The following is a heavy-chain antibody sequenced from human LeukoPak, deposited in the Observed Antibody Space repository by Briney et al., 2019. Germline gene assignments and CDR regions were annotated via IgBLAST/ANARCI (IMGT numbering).Heavy chain of an antibody. J-gene: IGHJ4*02. V-gene: IGHV3-23*01. CDR3: ARDVAGTTTVSFDY. CDR2: ISTSGGNT. Sequence: GGSLRLSCAGSGFTFSRYAMTWVRQTPGKGLEWVSSISTSGGNTYYLDSVKGRFTISRDNSKNTLYLQMNSLRAEDTAVYYCARDVAGTTTVSFDYWGQGTLVTVSS. D-gene: IGHD4-17*01. CDR1: GFTFSRYA.